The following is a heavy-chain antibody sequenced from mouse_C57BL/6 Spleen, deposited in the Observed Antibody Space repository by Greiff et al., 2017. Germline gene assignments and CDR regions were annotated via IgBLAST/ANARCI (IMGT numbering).Heavy chain of an antibody. CDR2: INPSSGYT. D-gene: IGHD1-1*01. J-gene: IGHJ3*01. CDR3: ARDSPITTVVATPFAY. CDR1: GFTFTSYT. V-gene: IGHV1-4*01. Sequence: QVQLQQSGAELARPGASVKMSCKASGFTFTSYTMHWVKQRPGQGLEWIGYINPSSGYTKYNQKFKDKATLTADKSSSTAYMQLSSLTSEDSAVYYCARDSPITTVVATPFAYWGQGTLVTVSA.